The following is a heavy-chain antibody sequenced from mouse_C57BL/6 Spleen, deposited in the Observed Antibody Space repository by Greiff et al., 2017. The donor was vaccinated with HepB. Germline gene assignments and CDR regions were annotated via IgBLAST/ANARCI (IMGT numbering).Heavy chain of an antibody. J-gene: IGHJ1*03. Sequence: EVKLMESGGGLVQPGGSLKLSCAASGFTFSDYYMYWVRQTPEKRLEWVAYISNGGGSTYYPDTVKGRFTISRDNAKNTLYLQMSRLKSEDTAMYYCARQRTGRVWYFDVWGTGTTVTVSS. V-gene: IGHV5-12*01. CDR2: ISNGGGST. CDR3: ARQRTGRVWYFDV. D-gene: IGHD4-1*01. CDR1: GFTFSDYY.